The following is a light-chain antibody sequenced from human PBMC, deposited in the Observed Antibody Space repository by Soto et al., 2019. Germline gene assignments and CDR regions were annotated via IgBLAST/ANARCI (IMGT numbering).Light chain of an antibody. CDR1: SSDVGGYNY. CDR3: DSYKSRRAYV. V-gene: IGLV2-14*01. Sequence: QSVLTQPASVSGSPGQSITISCTGTSSDVGGYNYVSWYQQQSGKAPKLIIHEVSNRPSGVSNRFSGSKSGNTASLTISGLQDEEEADSYCDSYKSRRAYVFGIRTKVTVL. CDR2: EVS. J-gene: IGLJ1*01.